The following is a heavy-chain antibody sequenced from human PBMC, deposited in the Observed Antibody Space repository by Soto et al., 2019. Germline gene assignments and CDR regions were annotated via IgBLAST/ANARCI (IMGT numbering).Heavy chain of an antibody. CDR1: GFTFSRFA. D-gene: IGHD5-18*01. V-gene: IGHV3-23*01. CDR3: AKDLTPIQLWPSSFDF. Sequence: GGSLRLSCVASGFTFSRFAMSWVRQAPGKGLEWVSTISPPGGTTFYADSARGRFTISRDNSKNTLYLELNSLRAEDTAIYYCAKDLTPIQLWPSSFDFWGQGTLGTVSS. J-gene: IGHJ4*02. CDR2: ISPPGGTT.